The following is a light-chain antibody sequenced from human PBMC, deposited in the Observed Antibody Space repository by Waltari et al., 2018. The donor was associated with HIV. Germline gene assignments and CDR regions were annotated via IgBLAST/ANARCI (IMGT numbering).Light chain of an antibody. Sequence: QSALTQPASVSGSPGPSITLSCSGTWSYFGSYDLVSWYQHFPGKAPKRILYDVNERPSGVSPRYSGSKSGNTASLVISGLQSEDEADYYCCSYAGSGTFVVFGGGTRLTV. CDR2: DVN. CDR3: CSYAGSGTFVV. CDR1: WSYFGSYDL. J-gene: IGLJ3*02. V-gene: IGLV2-23*02.